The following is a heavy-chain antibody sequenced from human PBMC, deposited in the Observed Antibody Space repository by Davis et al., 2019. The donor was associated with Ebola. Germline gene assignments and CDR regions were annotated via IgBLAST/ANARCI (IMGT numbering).Heavy chain of an antibody. J-gene: IGHJ4*02. V-gene: IGHV1-69*04. D-gene: IGHD3-16*01. CDR1: GGTFSSYA. CDR3: ARDTLMLLDY. CDR2: IIPILGIA. Sequence: SVKVSCKASGGTFSSYAISWVRQAPGQGLEWMGRIIPILGIANYAQKFQGRVTITADKSTSTAYMELRSLRSDDTAAYYCARDTLMLLDYWGQGTLVTVSS.